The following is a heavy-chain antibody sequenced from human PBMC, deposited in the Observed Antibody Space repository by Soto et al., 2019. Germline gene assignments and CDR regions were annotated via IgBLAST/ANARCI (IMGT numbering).Heavy chain of an antibody. D-gene: IGHD6-19*01. Sequence: SETLSLTCAVYGGSFSGYYWSWIRQPPGKGLEWIGEINHSGGTNYNPSLKSRVTISVDTSKNQFSLKLSSVTAADTAVYYCARGSSPDSSGWYGYWGQGTLVTVSS. CDR2: INHSGGT. V-gene: IGHV4-34*01. CDR3: ARGSSPDSSGWYGY. J-gene: IGHJ4*02. CDR1: GGSFSGYY.